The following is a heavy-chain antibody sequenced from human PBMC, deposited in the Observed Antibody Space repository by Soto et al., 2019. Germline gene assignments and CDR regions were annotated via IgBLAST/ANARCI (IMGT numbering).Heavy chain of an antibody. D-gene: IGHD2-2*01. J-gene: IGHJ6*02. Sequence: GGSLRLSCTASGFTFGDYAMSWFRQAPGKGLEWVGFIRSKAYGGTTEYAASVKGRFTISRDDSKSIAYLQMNSLKTEDTAVYYCTRFSMHRVYGMDVWGQGTTVTVSS. CDR2: IRSKAYGGTT. V-gene: IGHV3-49*03. CDR1: GFTFGDYA. CDR3: TRFSMHRVYGMDV.